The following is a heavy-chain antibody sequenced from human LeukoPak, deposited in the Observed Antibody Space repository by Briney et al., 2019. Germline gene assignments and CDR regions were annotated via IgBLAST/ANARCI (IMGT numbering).Heavy chain of an antibody. CDR1: GFTFDDYA. J-gene: IGHJ6*03. CDR3: ARDPYSGTYGDTYYYYMDV. D-gene: IGHD1-26*01. V-gene: IGHV3-9*01. CDR2: ISWNSGSI. Sequence: GGSLRLSCAASGFTFDDYAMHWVRQAPGKGLEWVSGISWNSGSIGYADSVKGRFTISRDNARNSLYLQMNSLRAEDTAVYYCARDPYSGTYGDTYYYYMDVWGKGTTVTISS.